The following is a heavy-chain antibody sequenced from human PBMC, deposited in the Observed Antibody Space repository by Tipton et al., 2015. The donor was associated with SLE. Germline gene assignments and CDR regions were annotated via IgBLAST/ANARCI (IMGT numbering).Heavy chain of an antibody. CDR2: IRYDGSNK. CDR1: GFTFSSYG. CDR3: AREGEEPTGNWFDP. V-gene: IGHV3-30*02. D-gene: IGHD1-1*01. J-gene: IGHJ5*02. Sequence: SLRLSCAASGFTFSSYGMHWVRQAPGKGLEWVAFIRYDGSNKYYADSVKGRFTISRDNSKNTLYMQMNSLRVEDTGVYYCAREGEEPTGNWFDPWGPGTLVTVSS.